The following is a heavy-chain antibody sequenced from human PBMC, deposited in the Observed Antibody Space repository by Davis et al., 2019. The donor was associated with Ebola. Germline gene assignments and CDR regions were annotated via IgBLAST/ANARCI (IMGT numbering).Heavy chain of an antibody. Sequence: GGSLRLSCAASGFTVSNSYMSWVHQAPGKGLEWVSIIHGGGKTYYSNSAKGRFTISRDNSKNTLYLQMNSLRVEDTAVYYCARRGEGIAWYFENRGQGTLVTVSS. V-gene: IGHV3-66*01. CDR1: GFTVSNSY. J-gene: IGHJ4*02. CDR3: ARRGEGIAWYFEN. CDR2: IHGGGKT. D-gene: IGHD3-10*01.